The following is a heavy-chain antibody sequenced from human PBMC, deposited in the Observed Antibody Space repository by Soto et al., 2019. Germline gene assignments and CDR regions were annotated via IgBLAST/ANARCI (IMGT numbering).Heavy chain of an antibody. CDR3: ARALKAGDFDY. D-gene: IGHD3-16*02. CDR1: GFTFSSYA. V-gene: IGHV3-30-3*01. J-gene: IGHJ4*02. Sequence: QVQLVESGGGVVQPGRSLRLSCAASGFTFSSYAMHWVHQAPGKGLEWVAVISYDGSNKYYADSVKGRFTISRDNSKNTLYLQMNSLRAEDTAVYYCARALKAGDFDYWGQGTLVTVSS. CDR2: ISYDGSNK.